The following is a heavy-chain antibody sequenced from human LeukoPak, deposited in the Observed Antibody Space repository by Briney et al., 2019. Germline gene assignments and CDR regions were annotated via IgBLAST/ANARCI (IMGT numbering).Heavy chain of an antibody. CDR3: ARTYSSSDEFDY. V-gene: IGHV1-46*01. D-gene: IGHD6-13*01. CDR2: INPSGGST. Sequence: ASVKVSCKASGYTFTGYYMHWVRQAPGQGLEWMGRINPSGGSTTYAQKFQGRVAMTRDTSTSRVYMEVSSLRSEDTAVYYCARTYSSSDEFDYWGQGTLVTVSS. J-gene: IGHJ4*02. CDR1: GYTFTGYY.